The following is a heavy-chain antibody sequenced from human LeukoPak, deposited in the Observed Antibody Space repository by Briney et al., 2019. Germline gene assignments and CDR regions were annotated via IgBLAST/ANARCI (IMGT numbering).Heavy chain of an antibody. V-gene: IGHV3-48*03. J-gene: IGHJ4*02. CDR2: ISSTGATT. D-gene: IGHD6-13*01. Sequence: GGSLRLSCTGSGFTFSSYEMNWVRQAPGKGLEWLSYISSTGATTFSADSVEGRFTISRDNAKNSLYLHMNSLRADDTAVYYCATLRRQLVDYWGQGALVTVSS. CDR3: ATLRRQLVDY. CDR1: GFTFSSYE.